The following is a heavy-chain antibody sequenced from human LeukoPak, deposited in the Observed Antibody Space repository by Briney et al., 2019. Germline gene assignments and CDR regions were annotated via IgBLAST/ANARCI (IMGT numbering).Heavy chain of an antibody. Sequence: ASVKVSCKVSGYTLTELSMHWVRQAPGKGLEWMGGFDPEDGETINAQKFQGRVTMTEDTSTDTAYMELSSLRSEDTAVYYCATASAYNSYYYDSGLDYWGQGTLVTVSS. CDR3: ATASAYNSYYYDSGLDY. CDR1: GYTLTELS. V-gene: IGHV1-24*01. CDR2: FDPEDGET. J-gene: IGHJ4*02. D-gene: IGHD3-22*01.